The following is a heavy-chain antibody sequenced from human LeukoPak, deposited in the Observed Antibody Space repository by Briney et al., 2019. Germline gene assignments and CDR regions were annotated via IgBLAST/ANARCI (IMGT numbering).Heavy chain of an antibody. CDR3: ARDGAGDEGGDDAFDI. Sequence: PSQTLSLTCAISGDSVSSNSAAWNWIRQSPSRGLEWLGRTYYRSKWYNDYAVSVKSRITINPDTSKNQFSLQLNSVTPEDTAVYYCARDGAGDEGGDDAFDIWGQGTMVTVSS. V-gene: IGHV6-1*01. D-gene: IGHD2-21*01. CDR1: GDSVSSNSAA. CDR2: TYYRSKWYN. J-gene: IGHJ3*02.